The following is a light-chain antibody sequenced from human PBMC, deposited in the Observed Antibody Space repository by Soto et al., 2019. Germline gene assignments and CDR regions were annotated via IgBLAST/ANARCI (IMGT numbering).Light chain of an antibody. V-gene: IGKV3-20*01. Sequence: ELVLTQSPCTLSVSPGERATLSCRASQSLTNSFIAWYQQRPGQAPRLLIYDTSSRASGIPDRFSGSGSGTDFTLTISRLETEDFAVFYCQQYGTSEIIFGQGTRLEIK. CDR3: QQYGTSEII. CDR2: DTS. J-gene: IGKJ5*01. CDR1: QSLTNSF.